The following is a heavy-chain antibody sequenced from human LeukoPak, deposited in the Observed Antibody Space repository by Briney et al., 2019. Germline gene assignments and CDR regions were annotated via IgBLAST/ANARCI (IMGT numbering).Heavy chain of an antibody. Sequence: PGGSLRLSYGAWRFIYCHCCASCVRQAPGKGLEWVSYISSGGSAIFYADSVKGRFTISRDNAKNSLYLQMNSLRAEDTAAYYWTISAVTSSIYFSWGQRALVTVSS. CDR2: ISSGGSAI. CDR3: TISAVTSSIYFS. V-gene: IGHV3-11*04. CDR1: RFIYCHCC. D-gene: IGHD2-2*01. J-gene: IGHJ5*02.